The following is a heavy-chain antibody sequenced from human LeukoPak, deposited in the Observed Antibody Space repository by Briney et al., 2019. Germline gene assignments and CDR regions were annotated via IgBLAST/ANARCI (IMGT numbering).Heavy chain of an antibody. CDR3: ARRYNSGWGSFDY. CDR2: MHDSGTT. D-gene: IGHD6-19*01. J-gene: IGHJ4*02. Sequence: SETLSLTCTVSGGSISGYYWNWIRRPPGKRLEWIGYMHDSGTTKYNPSLKSRVTMSVDTSKNQFSLKLTSVTAADTAVYYCARRYNSGWGSFDYWGQGILVTVSS. V-gene: IGHV4-59*08. CDR1: GGSISGYY.